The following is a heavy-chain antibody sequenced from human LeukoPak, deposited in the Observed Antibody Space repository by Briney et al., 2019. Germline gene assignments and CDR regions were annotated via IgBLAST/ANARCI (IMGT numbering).Heavy chain of an antibody. CDR3: ARFELDRRSWFDP. V-gene: IGHV5-51*01. J-gene: IGHJ5*02. CDR1: GYSVTHYW. Sequence: GGSLKTSRKGSGYSVTHYWIGGVRQIPGKGVGYGGIIYPGDSKTRYSPTFQGKVTMSADKSISTAYLQWSSLKASDTAMYYCARFELDRRSWFDPWGQGTLVTVSS. D-gene: IGHD2-2*03. CDR2: IYPGDSKT.